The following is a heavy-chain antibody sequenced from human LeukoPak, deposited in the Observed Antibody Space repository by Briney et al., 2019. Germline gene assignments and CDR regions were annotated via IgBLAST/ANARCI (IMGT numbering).Heavy chain of an antibody. V-gene: IGHV1-46*01. CDR3: ARGANWNYDY. D-gene: IGHD1-7*01. CDR1: GYTFSNSY. CDR2: INPSGGHT. J-gene: IGHJ4*02. Sequence: ASVKVSCKASGYTFSNSYIHWVRQAPGQGLEWMGLINPSGGHTTYTQKYQGRVPMTRDMSTSTVYMELSSLRSDDTAVYYCARGANWNYDYWGQGTLVTVSS.